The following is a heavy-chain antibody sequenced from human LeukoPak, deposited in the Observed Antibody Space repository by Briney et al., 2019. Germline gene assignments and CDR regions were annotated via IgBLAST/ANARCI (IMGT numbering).Heavy chain of an antibody. V-gene: IGHV4-39*01. CDR1: GGSISSGNYY. CDR3: ARSLPDQLEGMDV. J-gene: IGHJ6*02. Sequence: SETLSLTCSVSGGSISSGNYYSCWIRQPPGKGLEWIGSMYYSGSTYYNPSLKSRVTISVDTSKNQLSLKVSSVTAADTAVYYCARSLPDQLEGMDVGGQGTTVTVSS. CDR2: MYYSGST. D-gene: IGHD2-2*01.